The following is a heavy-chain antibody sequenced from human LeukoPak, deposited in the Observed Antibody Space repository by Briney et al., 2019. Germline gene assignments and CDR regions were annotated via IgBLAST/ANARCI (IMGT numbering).Heavy chain of an antibody. J-gene: IGHJ6*03. CDR1: GYTFTSYD. CDR2: INPNSGNT. Sequence: ASVKVSCKSSGYTFTSYDINWVRQATGQGLEWMGWINPNSGNTGYAQKLQGRVTMTTDTSTSTAYMELRSLRSDDTAVYYCARADVLLWFGESLAHMDVWGKGTPVTVSS. D-gene: IGHD3-10*01. V-gene: IGHV1-8*02. CDR3: ARADVLLWFGESLAHMDV.